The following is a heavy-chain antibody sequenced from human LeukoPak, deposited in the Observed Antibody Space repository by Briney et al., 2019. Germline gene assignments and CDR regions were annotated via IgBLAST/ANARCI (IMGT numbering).Heavy chain of an antibody. CDR1: GFTFSSNT. CDR2: ISYDGSNK. D-gene: IGHD2-2*01. V-gene: IGHV3-30-3*01. J-gene: IGHJ4*02. CDR3: SVVPAAIRLRYFDY. Sequence: GGSRRPSCPASGFTFSSNTMHWFRKPPGKGLGWGAVISYDGSNKNYADSVKGRFTISRDNSKNTLYLQMNSLRAEDTAVYYCSVVPAAIRLRYFDYWGQGTLVTVSS.